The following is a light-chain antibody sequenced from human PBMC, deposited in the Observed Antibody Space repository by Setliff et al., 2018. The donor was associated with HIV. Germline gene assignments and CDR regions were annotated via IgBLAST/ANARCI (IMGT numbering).Light chain of an antibody. Sequence: QSVLTQPASVSGSPGQSITISCTGTSSDVGGYNYVSWYQQHPGFGPKLIIYEVSSRTSGVYNRFSGSKSGNTAYMTIYGLKSEDEANYYCTSYTTGRTLVFGGGTKVTV. V-gene: IGLV2-14*01. J-gene: IGLJ2*01. CDR2: EVS. CDR1: SSDVGGYNY. CDR3: TSYTTGRTLV.